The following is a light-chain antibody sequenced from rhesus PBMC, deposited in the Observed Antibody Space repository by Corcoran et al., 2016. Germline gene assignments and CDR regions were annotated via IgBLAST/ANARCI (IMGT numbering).Light chain of an antibody. CDR1: QSISRW. CDR2: KAS. CDR3: LQYSSSPYS. J-gene: IGKJ2*01. Sequence: DIKMTQPPSSLSASVGDTVTITCRASQSISRWVDWYQQKPGKAPKLLIYKASSLQSGVPSRFSGSGSGTDFTLTISRLQPEDFATYYCLQYSSSPYSFGQGTKVEIK. V-gene: IGKV1-22*01.